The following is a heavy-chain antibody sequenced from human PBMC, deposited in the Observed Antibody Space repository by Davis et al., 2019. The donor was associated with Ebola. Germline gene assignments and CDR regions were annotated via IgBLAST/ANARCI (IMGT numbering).Heavy chain of an antibody. J-gene: IGHJ5*02. CDR1: GGSISSGGYY. D-gene: IGHD2-15*01. V-gene: IGHV4-31*03. CDR2: IYYSGST. Sequence: TLSLTCPVSGGSISSGGYYWSWIRQHPGKGLEWIGYIYYSGSTYYNPSLKSRVTISVDTSKNQFSLKLSSVTAADTAVYYCARDIVVVVAGLNWFDPWGQGTLVTVSS. CDR3: ARDIVVVVAGLNWFDP.